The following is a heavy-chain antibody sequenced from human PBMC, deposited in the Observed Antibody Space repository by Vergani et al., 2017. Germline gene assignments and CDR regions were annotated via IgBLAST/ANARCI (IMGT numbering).Heavy chain of an antibody. CDR2: IYYSGST. D-gene: IGHD3-10*01. CDR3: ARSLLWFGEASGNYYGMDV. J-gene: IGHJ6*02. Sequence: QVQLQQWGAGLLKPSETLSLTCAVYGGSFSGYYWSWIRQTPGKGLEWIGSIYYSGSTNYNPSLKSRVTISVDKSKNQFSLKLSSVTAADTAVYYCARSLLWFGEASGNYYGMDVWGQGTTVTVSS. V-gene: IGHV4-34*01. CDR1: GGSFSGYY.